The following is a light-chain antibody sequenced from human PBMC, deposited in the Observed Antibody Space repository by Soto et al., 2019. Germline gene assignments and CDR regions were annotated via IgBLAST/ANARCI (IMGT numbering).Light chain of an antibody. J-gene: IGLJ2*01. CDR1: SSNIGTPYD. CDR2: GNS. Sequence: QSVLTQPPSVSGAPGQRVTISCTGSSSNIGTPYDVHWYQQLPGTAPKLLIYGNSNRPSGVPDRFSGSKSGTSASLAITGLQDEDEADYYCQSYDSSLSGYVIFGGGTKLTVL. V-gene: IGLV1-40*01. CDR3: QSYDSSLSGYVI.